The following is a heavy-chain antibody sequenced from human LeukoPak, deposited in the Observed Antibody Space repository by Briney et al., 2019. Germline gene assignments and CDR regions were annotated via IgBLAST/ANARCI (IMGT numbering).Heavy chain of an antibody. Sequence: SQTLSLTCTVSGGSISSGSYYWSWIRQPAGKGLEWIGRIYTSGSTNYNPSLKSRVTMSVDTSKNQFSLKLSSVTAADTAVYYCARETSGYYYDSSGELGYWGQGTLVTVSS. CDR2: IYTSGST. J-gene: IGHJ4*02. CDR3: ARETSGYYYDSSGELGY. D-gene: IGHD3-22*01. V-gene: IGHV4-61*02. CDR1: GGSISSGSYY.